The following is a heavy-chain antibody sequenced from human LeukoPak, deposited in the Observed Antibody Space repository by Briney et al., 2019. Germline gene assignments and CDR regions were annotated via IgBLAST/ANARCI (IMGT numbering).Heavy chain of an antibody. D-gene: IGHD2-15*01. CDR2: ISHRGSA. Sequence: PSETLSLTCAVSGGSISSSNWWTWVRQPPGKGLEWIGEISHRGSANYNPSLKGRVTISLDKSKNQFSLRLSSVTAADTAVYYCARALWVGYCSGGSCQYYFDYWGQGTLVTVSS. J-gene: IGHJ4*02. CDR3: ARALWVGYCSGGSCQYYFDY. CDR1: GGSISSSNW. V-gene: IGHV4-4*02.